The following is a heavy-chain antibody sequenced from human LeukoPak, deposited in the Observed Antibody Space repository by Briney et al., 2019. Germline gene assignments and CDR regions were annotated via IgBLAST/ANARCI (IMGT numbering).Heavy chain of an antibody. CDR2: IKQAGTEK. J-gene: IGHJ4*02. CDR1: GFTFSSYW. Sequence: QSGGSLRLSCAASGFTFSSYWMTWVRQAPGKGLEWVANIKQAGTEKYYVDSVKGRFTISRDNAKNSLSLQMNSLRAEDTAVYFCARGQYFSTTYYFDYWGQGTLVTVSS. CDR3: ARGQYFSTTYYFDY. D-gene: IGHD2/OR15-2a*01. V-gene: IGHV3-7*03.